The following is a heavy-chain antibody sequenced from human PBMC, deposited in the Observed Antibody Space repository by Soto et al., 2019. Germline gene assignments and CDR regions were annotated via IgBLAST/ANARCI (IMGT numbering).Heavy chain of an antibody. CDR3: ERSWT. Sequence: EVQVLESGGGLVQPGGSLRLSCATSGFSFMNYAMSWVRQAPGKGLEWVSGISASGDRSYYADSVKGRFTISKDSSKNTLYLQMNSLRAEDTAVYHCERSWTWGLGTMVTVSS. CDR1: GFSFMNYA. CDR2: ISASGDRS. V-gene: IGHV3-23*01. D-gene: IGHD5-12*01. J-gene: IGHJ3*01.